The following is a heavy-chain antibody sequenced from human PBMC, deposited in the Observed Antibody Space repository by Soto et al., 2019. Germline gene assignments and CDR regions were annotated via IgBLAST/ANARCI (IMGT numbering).Heavy chain of an antibody. V-gene: IGHV2-70*13. CDR2: IERDDDDK. CDR1: GFSLTSPGMC. D-gene: IGHD1-20*01. CDR3: ARSIRGPRRFNGMDV. Sequence: RTLVNPTETLTLTCTFSGFSLTSPGMCVSCIRQPPGKALEWLALIERDDDDKYYSTSLKTRLTISKDTRKNQVVLTMANMDPADTGTYYCARSIRGPRRFNGMDVWGQGTTVTVSS. J-gene: IGHJ6*02.